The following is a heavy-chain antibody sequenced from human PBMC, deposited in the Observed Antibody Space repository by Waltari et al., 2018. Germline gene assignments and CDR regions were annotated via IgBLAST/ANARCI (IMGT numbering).Heavy chain of an antibody. V-gene: IGHV4-38-2*02. J-gene: IGHJ4*02. CDR2: IYHSGST. Sequence: QVQLQESGPGLVKPSETLSLTCAVSGYSISSVYYWGWIRQPPRKGLEWIGRIYHSGSTYYHPSLKSRVTISVDTSKNQFSLKLSSVTAADTAVYYCAREAPRTVSYGGIVDYWGQGTLVTVSS. CDR1: GYSISSVYY. CDR3: AREAPRTVSYGGIVDY. D-gene: IGHD2-21*01.